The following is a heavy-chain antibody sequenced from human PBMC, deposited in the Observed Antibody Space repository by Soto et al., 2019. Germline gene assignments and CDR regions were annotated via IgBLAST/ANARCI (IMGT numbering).Heavy chain of an antibody. CDR3: ARDREGGTFGLADLHGHWFDP. CDR2: IYSGGST. CDR1: GFTVSSNY. V-gene: IGHV3-53*01. J-gene: IGHJ5*02. Sequence: GGSLRLSCAASGFTVSSNYMSWVRQAPGKGLEWVSVIYSGGSTYYADSVKGRFTISRDNSKNTLYLQMNSLRAEDTAVYYCARDREGGTFGLADLHGHWFDPWGQGTLVTVSS. D-gene: IGHD3-16*01.